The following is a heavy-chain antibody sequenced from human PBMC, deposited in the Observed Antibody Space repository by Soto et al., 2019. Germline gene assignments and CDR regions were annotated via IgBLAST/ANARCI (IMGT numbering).Heavy chain of an antibody. CDR3: ARGADVDSFDS. D-gene: IGHD2-21*01. J-gene: IGHJ4*02. V-gene: IGHV4-59*07. CDR2: ISYTGST. CDR1: GGSINSDY. Sequence: QVPLQESGPGLVKPSDSLSLTCTVSGGSINSDYWSWIRQPPGKGLEWIGRISYTGSTHYNPSLNRRVTISPDTSKTQFSLKLSSVPAADTAVYYRARGADVDSFDSWGEGTLVTV.